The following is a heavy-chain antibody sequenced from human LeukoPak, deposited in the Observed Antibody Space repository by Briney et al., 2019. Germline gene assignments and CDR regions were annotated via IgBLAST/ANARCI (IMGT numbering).Heavy chain of an antibody. J-gene: IGHJ4*02. V-gene: IGHV4-4*02. D-gene: IGHD6-19*01. CDR2: FHQSVST. CDR3: ACHSGWSGPSE. Sequence: SETLSLTCAVSGDSISSDKWWSWVRQPPGKGLEYIGEFHQSVSTNYNPSLKSRLTISVDKSKNQFSLKLSSVTAADTAVYYCACHSGWSGPSEWGQGTLVTVSS. CDR1: GDSISSDKW.